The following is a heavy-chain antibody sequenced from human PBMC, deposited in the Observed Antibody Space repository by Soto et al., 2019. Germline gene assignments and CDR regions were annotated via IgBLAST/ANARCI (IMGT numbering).Heavy chain of an antibody. CDR2: IYYTGST. V-gene: IGHV4-39*01. J-gene: IGHJ4*02. D-gene: IGHD4-17*01. CDR3: ARGNTGVTTVTTSTFFDY. CDR1: GGSVSSSSYY. Sequence: SETLSLTCTVSGGSVSSSSYYWGWIRQPPGKGLEWIGSIYYTGSTYYNPSLKSRVTISVDTSKNQFSLKLSSVTAADTAVFYCARGNTGVTTVTTSTFFDYWGQGTLVNVS.